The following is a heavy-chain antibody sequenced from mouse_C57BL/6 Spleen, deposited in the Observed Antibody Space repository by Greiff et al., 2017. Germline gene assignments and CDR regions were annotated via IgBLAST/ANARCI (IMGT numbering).Heavy chain of an antibody. CDR2: IHPNSGST. CDR1: GYTFTSYW. CDR3: AIRRGYGSYAMDD. Sequence: QVQLQQPGAELVKPGASVKLSCKASGYTFTSYWMHWVKQRPGQGLEWIGMIHPNSGSTNYNEKFKSKATLTVDKSSSTAYMQLSSLTSEDSAVYYCAIRRGYGSYAMDDWGQGTSVTVSS. V-gene: IGHV1-64*01. J-gene: IGHJ4*01. D-gene: IGHD1-1*02.